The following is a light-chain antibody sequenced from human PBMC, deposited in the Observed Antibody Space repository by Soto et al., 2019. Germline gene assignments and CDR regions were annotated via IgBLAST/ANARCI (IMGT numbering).Light chain of an antibody. V-gene: IGKV3-20*01. Sequence: EIVLTQSPGTLSLSPWERATLSCRASQSVSSNLAWYRQKPGQAPRLLIYGASNRATGIPDRFSGSGSGTDFTLTISRLEPEDFAVYYCQQYGSSGTFGQGTKVDIK. CDR2: GAS. CDR1: QSVSSN. CDR3: QQYGSSGT. J-gene: IGKJ1*01.